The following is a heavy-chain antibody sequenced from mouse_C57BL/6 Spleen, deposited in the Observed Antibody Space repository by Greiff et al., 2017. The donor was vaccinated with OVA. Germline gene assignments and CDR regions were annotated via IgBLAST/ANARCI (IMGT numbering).Heavy chain of an antibody. CDR2: ISYDGSN. CDR3: ARLYSTYVGGYFDY. J-gene: IGHJ2*01. Sequence: DVKLQESGPGLVKPSQSLSLTCSVTGYSITSGYYWNWIRQFPGNKLEWMGYISYDGSNNYNPSLKNRISITRDTSKNQFFLKLNSVTTEDTATYYCARLYSTYVGGYFDYWGQGTTLTVSS. D-gene: IGHD2-5*01. CDR1: GYSITSGYY. V-gene: IGHV3-6*01.